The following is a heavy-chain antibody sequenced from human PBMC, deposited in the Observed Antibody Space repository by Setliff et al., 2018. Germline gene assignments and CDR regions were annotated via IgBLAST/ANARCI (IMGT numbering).Heavy chain of an antibody. J-gene: IGHJ6*03. CDR2: IMPVSGTP. CDR1: GGTFRDFA. CDR3: GSRQFPGGGNYYYFMDV. V-gene: IGHV1-69*13. Sequence: SVKVSCKASGGTFRDFAISWVRQAPGQGLEWMGGIMPVSGTPDYAQKFEGRVTISADETTSTAYLELSSLRSEDTGVYYCGSRQFPGGGNYYYFMDVWGKGTTVTVSS. D-gene: IGHD1-1*01.